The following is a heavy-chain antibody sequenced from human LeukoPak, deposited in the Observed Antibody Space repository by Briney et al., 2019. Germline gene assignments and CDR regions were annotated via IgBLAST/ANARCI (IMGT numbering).Heavy chain of an antibody. CDR3: AKGALDGMDV. CDR1: GFTFSSYG. Sequence: GGSLRLSCAASGFTFSSYGMHWVRQAPGKGLEWVAVISTDGSNEYYADSVKGRFTISRDNSKNMLYLQMNSLRAEDTAVYYCAKGALDGMDVWGQGTTVTVSS. CDR2: ISTDGSNE. J-gene: IGHJ6*02. V-gene: IGHV3-30*18.